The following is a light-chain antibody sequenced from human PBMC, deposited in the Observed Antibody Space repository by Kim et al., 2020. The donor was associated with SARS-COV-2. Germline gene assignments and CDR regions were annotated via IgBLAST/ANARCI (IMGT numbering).Light chain of an antibody. J-gene: IGKJ2*01. CDR2: DAS. V-gene: IGKV1-5*01. CDR3: QQYNSYSTMDT. Sequence: DIQMTQSPSTLSASVGDRVTITCRASQSISSWLAWYQQKPGKAPKLLIYDASSLESGVPSRFSGSGSGTEFTLTISSLQPDDFATYYCQQYNSYSTMDTFGQGTKLEI. CDR1: QSISSW.